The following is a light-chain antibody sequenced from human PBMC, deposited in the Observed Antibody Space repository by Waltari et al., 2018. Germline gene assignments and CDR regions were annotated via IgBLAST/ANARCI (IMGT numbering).Light chain of an antibody. J-gene: IGLJ3*02. CDR1: SSDVGDSYY. CDR3: SSYAGSSTLV. V-gene: IGLV2-11*01. Sequence: QSALTQPRSVSGSPGQSVTISCTGPSSDVGDSYYVSWYQQNPGKAPKRMIYEVNKRPSGVPYRFSGSKSGNTASLTISGLQPEDEADYYCSSYAGSSTLVFGGGTKLTVL. CDR2: EVN.